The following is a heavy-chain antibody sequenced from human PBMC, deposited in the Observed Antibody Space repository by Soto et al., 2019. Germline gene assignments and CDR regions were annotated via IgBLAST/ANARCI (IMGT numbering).Heavy chain of an antibody. D-gene: IGHD2-2*01. CDR2: IIPIFGTA. Sequence: SVKVSCKASGGSFSSYASSWVRQAPGQGLEWMGGIIPIFGTANYAQKFQGRVTITADESTSTAYMELSSLRSEDTAVYYCARSATRDYYYYYYGMDVWGQGTTVTVSS. CDR3: ARSATRDYYYYYYGMDV. V-gene: IGHV1-69*13. CDR1: GGSFSSYA. J-gene: IGHJ6*02.